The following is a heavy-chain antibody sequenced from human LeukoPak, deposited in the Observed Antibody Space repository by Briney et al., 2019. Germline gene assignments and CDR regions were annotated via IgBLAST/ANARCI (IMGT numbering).Heavy chain of an antibody. CDR3: ASGYGSGIQPVYYYGMDV. V-gene: IGHV3-11*01. D-gene: IGHD3-10*01. CDR1: GFTFSDYY. J-gene: IGHJ6*02. Sequence: GGSLRLSCAASGFTFSDYYMSWIRQAPGKGLEWVSYISSSGSTIYYADSVKGRFTISRDNAKNSLYLQMNSLRAEDTAVYYCASGYGSGIQPVYYYGMDVWGQGTTVTVSS. CDR2: ISSSGSTI.